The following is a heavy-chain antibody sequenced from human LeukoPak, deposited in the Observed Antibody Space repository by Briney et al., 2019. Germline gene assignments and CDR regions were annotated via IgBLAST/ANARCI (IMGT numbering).Heavy chain of an antibody. J-gene: IGHJ6*02. CDR3: ARRGVTTRDSYYYAMHV. Sequence: ASVKVSCKASGYTFTSYYMHWVRQAPGQGLEWMGIINPSGGSTSYAQKFQGRVTFARDTSANTAFMELSSLRSEDTAVYYCARRGVTTRDSYYYAMHVWGQGTTVTVSS. V-gene: IGHV1-46*01. CDR1: GYTFTSYY. D-gene: IGHD2-21*02. CDR2: INPSGGST.